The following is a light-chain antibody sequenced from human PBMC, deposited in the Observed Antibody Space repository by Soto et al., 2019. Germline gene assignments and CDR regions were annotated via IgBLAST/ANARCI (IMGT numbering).Light chain of an antibody. J-gene: IGLJ1*01. CDR1: SSDVGSYNL. Sequence: QSALTQPASVSGSPGQSITISCTGTSSDVGSYNLVSWYQQYPGKAPKLMIYAVSKRPSGVPDRFSGSKSGNTASLTVSGLQAEDEADYYCSSYAGGNNYVFGTGTKVTVL. CDR3: SSYAGGNNYV. CDR2: AVS. V-gene: IGLV2-8*01.